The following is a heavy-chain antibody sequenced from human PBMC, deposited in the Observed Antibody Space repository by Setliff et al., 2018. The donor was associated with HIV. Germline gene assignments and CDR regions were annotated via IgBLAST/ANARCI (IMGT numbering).Heavy chain of an antibody. V-gene: IGHV4-4*02. Sequence: SETLSLTCDVSGGSVISINSWSWVRQSPGKGLEWIGEIFKSGDTGYNPSLRSRVTMSLDGSKNQFSLNMISMTAADTAVYYCAREKSIPTTWFGGYYYDYWGQGTLVTVS. CDR3: AREKSIPTTWFGGYYYDY. CDR2: IFKSGDT. D-gene: IGHD3-10*01. CDR1: GGSVISINS. J-gene: IGHJ4*02.